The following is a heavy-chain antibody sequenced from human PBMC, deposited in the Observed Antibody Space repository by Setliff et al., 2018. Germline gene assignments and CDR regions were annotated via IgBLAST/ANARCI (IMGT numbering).Heavy chain of an antibody. CDR2: ISSSGSTI. J-gene: IGHJ4*02. V-gene: IGHV3-48*03. CDR1: GFTFSSYE. Sequence: GSLRLSCAASGFTFSSYEMNWVRQAPGKGLEWVSYISSSGSTIYYADSVEGRFTISRDNAKNSLYLQMNSLRAEDTAVYYCACPDILTGLYDYWGQGTLVTVSS. CDR3: ACPDILTGLYDY. D-gene: IGHD3-9*01.